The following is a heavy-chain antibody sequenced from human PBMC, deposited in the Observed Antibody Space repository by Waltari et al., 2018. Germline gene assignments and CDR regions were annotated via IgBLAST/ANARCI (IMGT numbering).Heavy chain of an antibody. V-gene: IGHV1-2*02. D-gene: IGHD3-22*01. Sequence: QVQLVQSGAEVKKPGASVKVSCKASGYTFPGYYMNWGRQAPGQGLEWMGWINPNSGGTNYAQKFQGRVTMTRDTSISTAYMELSRLRSDDTAVYYCARARITMIVVAPDYWGQGTLVTVSS. J-gene: IGHJ4*02. CDR1: GYTFPGYY. CDR2: INPNSGGT. CDR3: ARARITMIVVAPDY.